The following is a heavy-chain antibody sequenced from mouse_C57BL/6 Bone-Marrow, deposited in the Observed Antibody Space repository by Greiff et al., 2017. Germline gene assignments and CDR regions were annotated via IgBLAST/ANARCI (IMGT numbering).Heavy chain of an antibody. Sequence: DVHLVESGGDLVKPGGSLKLSCAASGFTFSSYCMSWVRQTPDKRLEWVATISSGGSYTYYPDSVKGRFTISSDNAKNTLYLQMSSLKSEDTAMYHCARHPRQLRLRFYCYFDVWGTGTTATVSS. CDR1: GFTFSSYC. CDR2: ISSGGSYT. CDR3: ARHPRQLRLRFYCYFDV. D-gene: IGHD3-2*02. J-gene: IGHJ1*03. V-gene: IGHV5-6*01.